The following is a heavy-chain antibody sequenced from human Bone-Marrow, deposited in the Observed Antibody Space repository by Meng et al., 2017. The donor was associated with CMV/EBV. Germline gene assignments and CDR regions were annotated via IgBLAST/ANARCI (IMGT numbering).Heavy chain of an antibody. V-gene: IGHV4-34*01. J-gene: IGHJ2*01. D-gene: IGHD6-13*01. Sequence: SETLSLTCAVYGGSFSGYYWSWIRQPPGKGLEWIGEINHSGSTNYNPSLKSRVTISVDSSKNQFSLKLSSVTAADTAVYYCARRTIAAAGNFALWGRGHLV. CDR2: INHSGST. CDR1: GGSFSGYY. CDR3: ARRTIAAAGNFAL.